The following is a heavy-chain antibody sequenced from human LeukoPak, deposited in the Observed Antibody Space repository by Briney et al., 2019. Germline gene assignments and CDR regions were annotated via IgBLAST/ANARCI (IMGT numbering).Heavy chain of an antibody. CDR2: IYYSGST. J-gene: IGHJ4*02. V-gene: IGHV4-39*01. CDR3: ARGHIVVVPAAQWDY. Sequence: PSETLSLTCTVSGGSISSSSYYWGWIRQPPGKGLEWIGSIYYSGSTYCNPSLKSRVTISVDTSKNQFSLKLSSVTAADTAVYYCARGHIVVVPAAQWDYWGQGTLATVSS. CDR1: GGSISSSSYY. D-gene: IGHD2-2*01.